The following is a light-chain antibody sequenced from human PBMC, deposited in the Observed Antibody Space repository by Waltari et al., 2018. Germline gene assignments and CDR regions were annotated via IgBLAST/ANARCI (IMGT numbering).Light chain of an antibody. Sequence: DIQMTQSPSSLSASVGDRVTVTCQASQDIGNYLNWYQQKPGKAPTLLISYASHLGSGVPSRFSGSGSGTYFTFTISRLQPEDIATYYCHQYDNLPYSFGQGTKLEI. CDR2: YAS. V-gene: IGKV1-33*01. CDR1: QDIGNY. CDR3: HQYDNLPYS. J-gene: IGKJ2*03.